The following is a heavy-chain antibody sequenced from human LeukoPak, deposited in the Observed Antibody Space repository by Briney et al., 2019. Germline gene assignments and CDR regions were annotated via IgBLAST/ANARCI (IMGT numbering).Heavy chain of an antibody. D-gene: IGHD1-26*01. CDR3: ASEVGATIPSRYYFDY. CDR1: GGSVSSGSYY. Sequence: SETLSLTCTVSGGSVSSGSYYWSWIRQPPGKGLEWIGYIYYSGSTNYNPSLKSRVTISVDTSKNQFSLKLSSVTAADTAVYYCASEVGATIPSRYYFDYWGQGTLVTVSS. V-gene: IGHV4-61*01. CDR2: IYYSGST. J-gene: IGHJ4*02.